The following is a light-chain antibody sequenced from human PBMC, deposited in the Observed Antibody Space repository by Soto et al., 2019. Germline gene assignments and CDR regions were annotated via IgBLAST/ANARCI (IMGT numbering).Light chain of an antibody. Sequence: QSVLTQPRSVSGSPGQSVTISCTGTSSDVGGYKYVPWYQQRPGKAPILMIYDVSKRPSGVPDRFSGSKSGITASLTISGLQAEDEADYYCCSYAGVYTFVFGTGTKLTVL. V-gene: IGLV2-11*01. CDR3: CSYAGVYTFV. CDR2: DVS. CDR1: SSDVGGYKY. J-gene: IGLJ1*01.